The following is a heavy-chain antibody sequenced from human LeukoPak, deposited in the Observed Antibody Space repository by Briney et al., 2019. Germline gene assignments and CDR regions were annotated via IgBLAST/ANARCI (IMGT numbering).Heavy chain of an antibody. CDR2: INSDGSST. Sequence: GGSLRLSCAASGFTFSSYWMHWVRQAPGKGLVWVSRINSDGSSTSYADSVKGRFTISRDNAKNTLYLQMNSLRAEGTAVYYCARAPGGSEPFDYWGQGTLVTVSS. D-gene: IGHD3-10*01. J-gene: IGHJ4*02. CDR1: GFTFSSYW. V-gene: IGHV3-74*01. CDR3: ARAPGGSEPFDY.